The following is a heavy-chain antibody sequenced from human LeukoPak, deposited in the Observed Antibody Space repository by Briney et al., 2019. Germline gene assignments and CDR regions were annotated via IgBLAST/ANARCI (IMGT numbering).Heavy chain of an antibody. V-gene: IGHV4-59*01. D-gene: IGHD1-26*01. CDR2: IYYSGST. CDR1: GGSISSYY. J-gene: IGHJ4*02. Sequence: SETLSLTCTVSGGSISSYYWSWIRQPPGKGLEWIGYIYYSGSTNYNPSLKSRVTISVDTSKNQFSLKLSSVTAADTAVYYCARFTYSGSYFDYWGQGTLVTVSS. CDR3: ARFTYSGSYFDY.